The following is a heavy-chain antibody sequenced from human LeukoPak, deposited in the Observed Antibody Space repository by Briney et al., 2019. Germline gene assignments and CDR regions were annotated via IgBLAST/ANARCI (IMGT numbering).Heavy chain of an antibody. CDR1: GGSISSYY. Sequence: SETLSLTCTVSGGSISSYYWSWIRQPPGKGLEWIGYIYYSGSTNYNPSLKSRVTISVDTSKSQFSLKLSSVTAADTAVYYCARETATGYFDYWGQGTLVTVSS. V-gene: IGHV4-59*01. CDR3: ARETATGYFDY. J-gene: IGHJ4*02. CDR2: IYYSGST. D-gene: IGHD5-12*01.